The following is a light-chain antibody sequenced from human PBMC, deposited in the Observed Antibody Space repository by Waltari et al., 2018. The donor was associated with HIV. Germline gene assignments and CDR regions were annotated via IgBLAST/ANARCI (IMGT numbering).Light chain of an antibody. CDR2: LNNNGSH. V-gene: IGLV4-69*01. Sequence: QLVVTQSPSASASLGASVKLTCTLSSRHSTYAIAWNQQQPEKAPRYLMKLNNNGSHIKGDVIPNRFSGSSSWAERYLTISSLQSEDEADYYCQTWGTGIQVFGGGTKLTVL. J-gene: IGLJ3*02. CDR3: QTWGTGIQV. CDR1: SRHSTYA.